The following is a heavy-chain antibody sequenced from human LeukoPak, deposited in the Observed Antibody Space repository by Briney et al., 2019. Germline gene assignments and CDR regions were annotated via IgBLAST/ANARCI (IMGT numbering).Heavy chain of an antibody. CDR2: IKQDGSEK. J-gene: IGHJ1*01. V-gene: IGHV3-7*01. CDR1: GFTFSSYW. Sequence: GGSLRLSCAASGFTFSSYWMSWVRQAPGKGLEWVANIKQDGSEKYYVDSVKGRITISRDNAKNSLYLQMNSLRAEDTAVYYCARENYDFWSGYLHTYFQHWGQGTLVTVSS. CDR3: ARENYDFWSGYLHTYFQH. D-gene: IGHD3-3*01.